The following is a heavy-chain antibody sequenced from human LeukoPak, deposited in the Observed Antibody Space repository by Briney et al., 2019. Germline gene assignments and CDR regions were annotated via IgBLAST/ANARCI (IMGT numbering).Heavy chain of an antibody. CDR3: ARVSDTANWFDP. D-gene: IGHD5-18*01. Sequence: SETLSLTCTVSGGSISSYYWGWIRQPPGKGLEWIGYIYYSGSTNYNPSLKSRVTISVDTSKNQFSLKLSSVTAADTAVYYCARVSDTANWFDPWGQGTLVTVSS. J-gene: IGHJ5*02. CDR2: IYYSGST. CDR1: GGSISSYY. V-gene: IGHV4-59*01.